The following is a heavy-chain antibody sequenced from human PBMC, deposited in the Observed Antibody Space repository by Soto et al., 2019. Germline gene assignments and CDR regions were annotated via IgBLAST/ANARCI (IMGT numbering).Heavy chain of an antibody. D-gene: IGHD6-19*01. J-gene: IGHJ5*02. Sequence: QVQLVESGGGVVQSGRSLTLSCAASGFSLRTYGMQWLRRAPGKGLEWVAFIWYDGTKKFYANSVKGRSTISKDNSNNILYLQMGGLRAEDTAVYYCARDAVTAVAGSVNWFDPWGQGTLVTVSS. V-gene: IGHV3-33*01. CDR2: IWYDGTKK. CDR1: GFSLRTYG. CDR3: ARDAVTAVAGSVNWFDP.